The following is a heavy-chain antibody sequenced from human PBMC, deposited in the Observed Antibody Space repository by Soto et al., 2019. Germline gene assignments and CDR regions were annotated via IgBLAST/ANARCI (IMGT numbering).Heavy chain of an antibody. D-gene: IGHD3-22*01. V-gene: IGHV3-11*04. J-gene: IGHJ4*02. CDR3: AKDRSFYDSSGPMGFYFDY. Sequence: TGGSLRLSCAASAFTFSDYYMGWIRQAPGKGLEWLSYISGNGNTIYYADSVKGRFTVSRDNTKNLLYLQMNSLRAEDTAVYYCAKDRSFYDSSGPMGFYFDYWGQGTLVTVSS. CDR1: AFTFSDYY. CDR2: ISGNGNTI.